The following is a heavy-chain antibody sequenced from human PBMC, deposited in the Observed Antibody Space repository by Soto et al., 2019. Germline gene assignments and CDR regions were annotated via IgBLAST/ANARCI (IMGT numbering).Heavy chain of an antibody. Sequence: SETLSLTCTVSGGSISSYYWSWIRQPPGKGLEWIGYIYYSGSTNYNPSLKSRVTISVDTSKNQFSLKLSSVTAADTAVYYCTRRPYRSTSGGIDYWGQGTLVTVS. CDR2: IYYSGST. D-gene: IGHD2-15*01. CDR1: GGSISSYY. CDR3: TRRPYRSTSGGIDY. V-gene: IGHV4-59*01. J-gene: IGHJ4*02.